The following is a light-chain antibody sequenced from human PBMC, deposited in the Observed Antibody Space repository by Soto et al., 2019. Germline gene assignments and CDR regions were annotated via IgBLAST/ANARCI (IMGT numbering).Light chain of an antibody. J-gene: IGLJ3*02. V-gene: IGLV4-69*01. CDR3: QTWGTGIRV. Sequence: QLVLTQXXXAXAXLXASXXXXXTLSSXXSXXXXAWHQQQXEXGPRYLMKLNSDGSHSKGDGIPDRFSGSSSGAERYLTISXLQSEDEADYYCQTWGTGIRVFGGGTKLTVL. CDR2: LNSDGSH. CDR1: SXXSXXX.